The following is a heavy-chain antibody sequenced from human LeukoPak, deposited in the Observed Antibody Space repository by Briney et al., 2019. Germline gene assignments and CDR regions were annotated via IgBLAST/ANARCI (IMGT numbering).Heavy chain of an antibody. D-gene: IGHD3-22*01. CDR1: GGSISSSSYY. Sequence: SETLSLTCTVSGGSISSSSYYWGWIRQPPGKGLEWIGSIYYSGSTYYNPSLKSRVTISVDTSKNQFSLKLSSVTAADTAVYYCARLAVDYYDSSGYYFDYWGQGTLVTVSS. V-gene: IGHV4-39*01. J-gene: IGHJ4*02. CDR2: IYYSGST. CDR3: ARLAVDYYDSSGYYFDY.